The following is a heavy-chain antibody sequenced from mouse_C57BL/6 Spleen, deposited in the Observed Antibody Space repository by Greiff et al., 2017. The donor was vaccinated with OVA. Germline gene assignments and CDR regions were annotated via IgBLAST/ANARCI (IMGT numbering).Heavy chain of an antibody. D-gene: IGHD2-4*01. CDR1: GYAFTNYL. CDR3: AREDYDPWFAY. V-gene: IGHV1-54*01. CDR2: INPGSGGT. Sequence: QVQLQQSGAELVRPGTSVKVSCKASGYAFTNYLIEWVKQRLGQGLEWIGVINPGSGGTNYNEKFKGKATLTADKSSSTAYMQLSSLTSEDSAVYFCAREDYDPWFAYWGQGTLVTVSA. J-gene: IGHJ3*01.